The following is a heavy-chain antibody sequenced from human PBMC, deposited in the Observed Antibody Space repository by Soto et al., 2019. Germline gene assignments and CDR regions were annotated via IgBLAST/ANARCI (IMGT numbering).Heavy chain of an antibody. V-gene: IGHV3-30*18. J-gene: IGHJ4*02. CDR1: GFTFSTYG. Sequence: QVQLVESGGGVVQPGRSLRLSCAASGFTFSTYGTHWVRQAPGKGLEWVAVISYAGSNTYYADSVKGRFTISRDNSKNTLYLQMNSLRAEDTAVYYCAKDGNVYSSGWYAPSLDYWGQGTLVTVSS. CDR3: AKDGNVYSSGWYAPSLDY. CDR2: ISYAGSNT. D-gene: IGHD6-19*01.